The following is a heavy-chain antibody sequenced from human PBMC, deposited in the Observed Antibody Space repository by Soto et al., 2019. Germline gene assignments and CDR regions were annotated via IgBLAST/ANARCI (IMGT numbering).Heavy chain of an antibody. CDR2: FDPEDGET. V-gene: IGHV1-24*01. Sequence: ASVKVSCKVSGYTLTELSMHWVRQAPGKGLEWMGGFDPEDGETIYAQKFQGRVTMTEDTSTDTAYMELSSLRSEDTAVYYCATPTFIAVAGWSYFQHRGQGTLVTVSS. J-gene: IGHJ1*01. CDR1: GYTLTELS. CDR3: ATPTFIAVAGWSYFQH. D-gene: IGHD6-19*01.